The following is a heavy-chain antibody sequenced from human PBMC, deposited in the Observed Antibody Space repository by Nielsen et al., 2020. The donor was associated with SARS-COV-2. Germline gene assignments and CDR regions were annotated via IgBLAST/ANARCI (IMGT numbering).Heavy chain of an antibody. Sequence: ASVKVSCKASGYTFTSYGISWVRQAPGQGLEWMGWISADNVNRNYAQKLQGRVTMTTDTSTSTAYMELRSLRSDDTAAYYCARIAYCGGDCYTNYFDYWGQGTLVTVSS. CDR1: GYTFTSYG. V-gene: IGHV1-18*01. D-gene: IGHD2-21*02. CDR3: ARIAYCGGDCYTNYFDY. J-gene: IGHJ4*02. CDR2: ISADNVNR.